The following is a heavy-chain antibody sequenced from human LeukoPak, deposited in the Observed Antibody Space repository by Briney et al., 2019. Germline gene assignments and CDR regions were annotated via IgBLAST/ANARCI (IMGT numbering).Heavy chain of an antibody. CDR1: GGSISSSSYY. J-gene: IGHJ4*02. V-gene: IGHV4-39*01. Sequence: SETLSLTCTVSGGSISSSSYYWGWIRQPPGKGLEWIGSIYYSGSTYYNPSLKSRVTISVDTSKNQFSLRLNSVTAADTAMYYCAKSGGYGLIDYWGQGTLVTVSS. CDR2: IYYSGST. D-gene: IGHD1-26*01. CDR3: AKSGGYGLIDY.